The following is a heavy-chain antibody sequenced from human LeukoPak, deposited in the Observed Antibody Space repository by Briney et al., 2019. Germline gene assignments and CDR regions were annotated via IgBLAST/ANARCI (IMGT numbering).Heavy chain of an antibody. CDR3: ARDRITIFGVVPNRGAFDI. V-gene: IGHV3-11*04. CDR1: GFTFSDYY. J-gene: IGHJ3*02. Sequence: GGSLRLSCAASGFTFSDYYMSWIRQAPGKGLEWVSYISSSGSTIYYADSVKGRFTISRDNAKNSLYLQMNGLRAEDTAVYYCARDRITIFGVVPNRGAFDIWGQGTMVTVSS. CDR2: ISSSGSTI. D-gene: IGHD3-3*01.